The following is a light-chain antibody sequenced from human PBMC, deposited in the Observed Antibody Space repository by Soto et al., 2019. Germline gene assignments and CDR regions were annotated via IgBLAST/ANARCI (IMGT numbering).Light chain of an antibody. V-gene: IGLV2-14*01. CDR1: SSDVGGYHY. Sequence: QSALTQPASVSGSPGQSITISCTGTSSDVGGYHYVSWYQQYPGKAPKLMIYEVSDRPSGVSNRFSGSKSGNTASLTISGLQAEDEAHYYCRSYTSSSTRVFGTGTQLTVL. CDR3: RSYTSSSTRV. J-gene: IGLJ7*01. CDR2: EVS.